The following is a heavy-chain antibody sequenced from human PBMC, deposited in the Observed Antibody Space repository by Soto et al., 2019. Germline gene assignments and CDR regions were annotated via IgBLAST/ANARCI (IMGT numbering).Heavy chain of an antibody. CDR1: GGSFSGYY. Sequence: SETLSLTCAVYGGSFSGYYWSWIRQPPGKGLEWIGEINYSGNTNYNPSLKSRVSISVDTSKNQLFLNMSSVTAADTAMYYCARHHVRGRTIVGAAEYWGQGTLVTVSS. CDR2: INYSGNT. D-gene: IGHD1-26*01. V-gene: IGHV4-34*01. J-gene: IGHJ4*02. CDR3: ARHHVRGRTIVGAAEY.